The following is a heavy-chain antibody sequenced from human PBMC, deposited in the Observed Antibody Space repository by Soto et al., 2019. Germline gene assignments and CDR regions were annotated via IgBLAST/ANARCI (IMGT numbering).Heavy chain of an antibody. CDR2: ISYDGSNK. CDR1: GFTFSSYA. V-gene: IGHV3-30-3*01. CDR3: ARDLTVTIFGVALYHSYYNLDV. D-gene: IGHD3-3*01. J-gene: IGHJ6*01. Sequence: GGSLRLSCAASGFTFSSYAMHWVRQAPGKGLEWVAVISYDGSNKYYADSVKGRFTISRDNSKNTLYLQMNSLRAEDTAVYYCARDLTVTIFGVALYHSYYNLDVWGQGTTVTVSS.